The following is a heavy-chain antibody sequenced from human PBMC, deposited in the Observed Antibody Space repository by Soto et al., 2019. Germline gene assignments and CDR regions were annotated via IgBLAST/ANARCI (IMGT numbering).Heavy chain of an antibody. Sequence: WSVRLSCAASGFTFSNYGMHCVRQTPGKWLWWVAVISYDGSHQCYTDSVKGRFSISRDNFKNTLYLQMNSLKTEDTAMYYCAKDPTCCNIPSDLLYKWFDHLGEGNPVLVSS. V-gene: IGHV3-30*18. CDR3: AKDPTCCNIPSDLLYKWFDH. CDR2: ISYDGSHQ. CDR1: GFTFSNYG. J-gene: IGHJ5*02. D-gene: IGHD3-10*02.